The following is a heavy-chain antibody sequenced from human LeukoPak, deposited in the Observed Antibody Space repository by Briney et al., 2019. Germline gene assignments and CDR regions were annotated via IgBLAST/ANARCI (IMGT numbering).Heavy chain of an antibody. Sequence: SETLSLTCTVSGGSISSSSYYWGWIRQPPGKGLEWIGSIYYSGSTSYNPSPKSRVTISVDTSKNQFSLKLSSVTAADTAVYYCARRTAYCGGDCYRFDYWGQGTLVTVSS. CDR1: GGSISSSSYY. V-gene: IGHV4-39*01. J-gene: IGHJ4*02. CDR3: ARRTAYCGGDCYRFDY. D-gene: IGHD2-21*02. CDR2: IYYSGST.